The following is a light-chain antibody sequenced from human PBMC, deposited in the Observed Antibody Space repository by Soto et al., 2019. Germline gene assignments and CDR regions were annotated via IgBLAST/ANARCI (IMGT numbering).Light chain of an antibody. Sequence: QSVLTQPASVSGSLGQSITISCTGTSIDVGGYNYVSWYQQHPGKAPKLMIYEVSNRPSGVSNRFSGSKSGNTASLTISGLQAEDEAVYYCSSYTSSSTLVFGGGTQLTVL. CDR3: SSYTSSSTLV. J-gene: IGLJ2*01. CDR2: EVS. V-gene: IGLV2-14*01. CDR1: SIDVGGYNY.